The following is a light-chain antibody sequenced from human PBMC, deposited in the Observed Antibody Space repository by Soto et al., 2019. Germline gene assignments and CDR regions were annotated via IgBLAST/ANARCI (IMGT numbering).Light chain of an antibody. Sequence: EVVMTQSPATLSVSPGDRATLSCRASQSVSSNLAWYQQKPGLAPRLLIYGASTRATGIPARFSGSGSGTEFTLTISSLQSEDFAVYHCQEYNNWPPWTFGQGTKVDIK. CDR2: GAS. CDR1: QSVSSN. V-gene: IGKV3-15*01. CDR3: QEYNNWPPWT. J-gene: IGKJ1*01.